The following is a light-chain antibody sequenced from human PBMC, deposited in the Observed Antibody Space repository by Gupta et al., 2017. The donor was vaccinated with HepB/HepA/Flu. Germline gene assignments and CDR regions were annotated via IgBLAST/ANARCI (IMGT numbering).Light chain of an antibody. CDR1: TGSVSTSYH. CDR2: STN. V-gene: IGLV8-61*01. CDR3: ALYVGRGIVV. Sequence: QTVVTQEPSFSVSPGVTITLTCGLSTGSVSTSYHPSWHQQTPGQAPLTLNDSTNPRSSVPPERCAAYILGTTAVINTTGDQADDEAYYYCALYVGRGIVVFGGGTKLTVL. J-gene: IGLJ2*01.